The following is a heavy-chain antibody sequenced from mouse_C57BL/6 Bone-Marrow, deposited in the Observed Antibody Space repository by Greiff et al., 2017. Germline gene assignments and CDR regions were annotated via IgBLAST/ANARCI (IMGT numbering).Heavy chain of an antibody. D-gene: IGHD1-1*01. CDR2: IRLKSDNYAT. J-gene: IGHJ2*01. V-gene: IGHV6-3*01. CDR1: GFTFSNYW. CDR3: TAPFTTVVATDY. Sequence: EVKLVESGGGLVQPGGSMKLSCVASGFTFSNYWMNWVRQSPEKGLEWVAQIRLKSDNYATHYAESVKGRFTISRDDSKSSVYLQMNNLRAEDTGIYYCTAPFTTVVATDYWGQGTTLTVSS.